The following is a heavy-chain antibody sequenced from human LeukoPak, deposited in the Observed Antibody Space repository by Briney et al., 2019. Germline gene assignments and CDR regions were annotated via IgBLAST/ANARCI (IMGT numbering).Heavy chain of an antibody. CDR1: GGSFSGYY. D-gene: IGHD6-19*01. J-gene: IGHJ6*02. Sequence: SETLSLTCAVYGGSFSGYYWSWIRQPPGKGLEWIGEINHSGSTNYNPSLKSRVTISVDTSKNQFSLKLSSVTAADTAVYYCARGRIAVAGTGYYYYGMDVWGQGTTVTVSS. V-gene: IGHV4-34*01. CDR3: ARGRIAVAGTGYYYYGMDV. CDR2: INHSGST.